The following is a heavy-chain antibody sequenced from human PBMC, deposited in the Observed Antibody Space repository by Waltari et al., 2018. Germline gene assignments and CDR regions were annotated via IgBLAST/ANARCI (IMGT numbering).Heavy chain of an antibody. CDR2: INHSGST. V-gene: IGHV4-34*01. CDR3: ARRGPYYDFWSGYYMTGYYFDY. D-gene: IGHD3-3*01. CDR1: GGSFSGYY. Sequence: QVQLQQWGAGLLKPSETLSLTCAVYGGSFSGYYWSWIRQPPGKGLEWIGEINHSGSTNYNPSLKSRVTISVDTSKNQFSLKLSSVTAADTAVYYCARRGPYYDFWSGYYMTGYYFDYWGQGTLVTVSS. J-gene: IGHJ4*02.